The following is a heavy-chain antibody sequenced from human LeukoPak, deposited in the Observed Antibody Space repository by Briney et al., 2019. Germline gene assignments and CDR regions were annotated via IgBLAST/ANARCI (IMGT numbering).Heavy chain of an antibody. V-gene: IGHV3-9*01. D-gene: IGHD3-10*01. Sequence: TGRSLRLSCAASGFTFDDYAMHWVRQAPGKGLEWVSGISWNSVSIGYADSVKGRFTISRDNAKNSLYLQMNSLRAEDTAVYYCARDSPLTMVRGVPVGIYYYYYMDVWGKGTTVTVSS. CDR2: ISWNSVSI. CDR1: GFTFDDYA. J-gene: IGHJ6*03. CDR3: ARDSPLTMVRGVPVGIYYYYYMDV.